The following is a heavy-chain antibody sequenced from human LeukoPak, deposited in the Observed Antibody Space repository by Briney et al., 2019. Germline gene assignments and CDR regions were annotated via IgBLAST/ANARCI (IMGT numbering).Heavy chain of an antibody. CDR3: THPAYYYNVDV. CDR1: GLTFSVSA. Sequence: GGSLKLSCSASGLTFSVSAIHWVRQASGKGLEWVGRIKTKADNYATAYAASVKGRFTISRDDSTNTAYLQMNSLKTENTAVYYCTHPAYYYNVDVWGKGTTVTVSS. V-gene: IGHV3-73*01. CDR2: IKTKADNYAT. D-gene: IGHD6-25*01. J-gene: IGHJ6*04.